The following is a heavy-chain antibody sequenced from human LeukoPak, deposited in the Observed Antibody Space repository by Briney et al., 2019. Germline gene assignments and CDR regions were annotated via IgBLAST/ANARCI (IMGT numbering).Heavy chain of an antibody. CDR1: GFTFSSYT. Sequence: GGSLRLSCAASGFTFSSYTMHWVRQAPGKGLEWVAVISYDGSNKYYADSVKGRFTISRDNSKNSLYLQMNSLRAEDTAVYYCAELGITMIGGVWGKGTTVTISS. J-gene: IGHJ6*04. CDR3: AELGITMIGGV. V-gene: IGHV3-30*04. CDR2: ISYDGSNK. D-gene: IGHD3-10*02.